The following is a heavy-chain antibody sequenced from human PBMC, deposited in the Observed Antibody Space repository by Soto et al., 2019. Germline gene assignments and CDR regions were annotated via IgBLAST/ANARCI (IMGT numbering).Heavy chain of an antibody. CDR1: GFTFSSYA. V-gene: IGHV3-30-3*01. D-gene: IGHD6-25*01. CDR2: ISYDGSNK. J-gene: IGHJ2*01. CDR3: ARDGGGSGFDL. Sequence: QVQLVESGGGVVQPGRSLRLSCAASGFTFSSYAMHWVRQAPGKGLEWVAVISYDGSNKYYADSVKGRFTISRYNSKNTLYLQMNSLRAEDTAVYYCARDGGGSGFDLWGRGTLVTVSS.